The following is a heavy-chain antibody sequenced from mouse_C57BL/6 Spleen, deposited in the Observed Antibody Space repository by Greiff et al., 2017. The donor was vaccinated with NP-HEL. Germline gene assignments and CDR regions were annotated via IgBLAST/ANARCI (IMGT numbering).Heavy chain of an antibody. Sequence: VQLPQSGAELVRPGASVKLSCTASGFNIKDYYMHWVKQRPEQGLEWIGRIDPEDGDTEYAPKFQGQATMTADTSSNKAYLQLSRLTSEDTAVYYCTGDGRLAYWGQGTTLTVSA. CDR1: GFNIKDYY. J-gene: IGHJ2*01. V-gene: IGHV14-1*01. D-gene: IGHD1-1*01. CDR3: TGDGRLAY. CDR2: IDPEDGDT.